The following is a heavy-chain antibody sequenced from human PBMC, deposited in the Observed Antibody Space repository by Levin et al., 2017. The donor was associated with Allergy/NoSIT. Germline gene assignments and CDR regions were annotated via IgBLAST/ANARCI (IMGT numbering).Heavy chain of an antibody. Sequence: GGSLRLSCAASGFTFSSYAMSWVRQAPGKGLEWVSTISGSGGTTYYADSVKGRFTISRDNSANTLHLQMNSLRAEDTAVYYCAKDLGYKGRRIFGVVRPSYYYYHAMDVWGQGTTVTVSS. V-gene: IGHV3-23*01. CDR1: GFTFSSYA. CDR3: AKDLGYKGRRIFGVVRPSYYYYHAMDV. J-gene: IGHJ6*02. CDR2: ISGSGGTT. D-gene: IGHD3-3*02.